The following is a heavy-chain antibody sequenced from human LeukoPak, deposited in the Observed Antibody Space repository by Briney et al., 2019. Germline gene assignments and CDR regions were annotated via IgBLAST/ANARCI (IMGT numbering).Heavy chain of an antibody. D-gene: IGHD6-13*01. V-gene: IGHV4-4*07. Sequence: SETLSLTCTVSGGSISSYYWSWIRQPAGKGLEWIGRIYTSGSTNYNPSLKSRVTMSVDTSKNQFSLKLSSVTAADTAVYYCARGIAAASLYNWFDPWGQGTLVTVSS. CDR3: ARGIAAASLYNWFDP. CDR2: IYTSGST. CDR1: GGSISSYY. J-gene: IGHJ5*02.